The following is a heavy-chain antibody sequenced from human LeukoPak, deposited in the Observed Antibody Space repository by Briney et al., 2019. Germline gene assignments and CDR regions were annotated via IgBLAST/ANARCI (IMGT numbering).Heavy chain of an antibody. V-gene: IGHV4-59*08. D-gene: IGHD1-14*01. J-gene: IGHJ3*02. CDR3: ARQPAGTAAFDI. CDR2: VRENGES. CDR1: GGSITGYY. Sequence: SEALSLTCTVSGGSITGYYCSWIRQPPGKGLEWIAYVRENGESNYNPSLKSRVTISVDTRNNQISLRLNFVTAADTAIYYCARQPAGTAAFDIWGLGTMVTVSS.